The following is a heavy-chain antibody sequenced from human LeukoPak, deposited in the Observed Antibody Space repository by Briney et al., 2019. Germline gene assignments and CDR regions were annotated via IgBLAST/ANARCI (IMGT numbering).Heavy chain of an antibody. CDR1: GFTFSSYW. V-gene: IGHV3-7*01. J-gene: IGHJ5*02. D-gene: IGHD3-16*01. CDR3: ARDGGPQVSWPLDL. Sequence: SGGSLRLSCAASGFTFSSYWMSWVRQAPGKGLEWVANIKQDGSEKYYVDSVKGRFTISRDNAKNSLYLQMNSLRAEDTAVYYCARDGGPQVSWPLDLWGQGTLVTVSS. CDR2: IKQDGSEK.